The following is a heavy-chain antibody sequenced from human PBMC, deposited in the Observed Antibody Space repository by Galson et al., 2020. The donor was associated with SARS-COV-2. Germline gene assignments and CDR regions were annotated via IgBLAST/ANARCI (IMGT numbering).Heavy chain of an antibody. CDR1: GGSISSGGYY. D-gene: IGHD5-12*01. Sequence: SVTLSLTCTVSGGSISSGGYYWSWIRQHPGKGLEWIGYIYYSGSTYYNPSLKSRVTISVDTSKNQFSLKLSSVTAADTAVYYCARAGDGYNYYYYYYYGMDVWGQGTTVTVSS. V-gene: IGHV4-31*03. CDR3: ARAGDGYNYYYYYYYGMDV. J-gene: IGHJ6*02. CDR2: IYYSGST.